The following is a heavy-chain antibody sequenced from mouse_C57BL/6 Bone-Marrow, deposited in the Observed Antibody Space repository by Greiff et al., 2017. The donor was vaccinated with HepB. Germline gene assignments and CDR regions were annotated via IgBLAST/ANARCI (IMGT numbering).Heavy chain of an antibody. CDR1: GYAFSSSW. V-gene: IGHV1-82*01. J-gene: IGHJ3*01. Sequence: VQLQQSGPELVKPGASVKISCKASGYAFSSSWMNWVKQRPGKGLEWIGRIYPGDGDTNYNGKFKGKATLTADKSSSTAYMQLSSLTSEGSAVYFCETAQAAWFAYWGQGTLVTVSA. CDR2: IYPGDGDT. D-gene: IGHD3-2*02. CDR3: ETAQAAWFAY.